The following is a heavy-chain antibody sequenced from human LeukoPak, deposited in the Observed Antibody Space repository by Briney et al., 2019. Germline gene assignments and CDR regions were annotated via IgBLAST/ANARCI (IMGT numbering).Heavy chain of an antibody. J-gene: IGHJ1*01. CDR1: GFTFSSHW. CDR2: IKSDGSST. Sequence: GGSLRLSCAASGFTFSSHWMHWVRQAPGKGLVWVSRIKSDGSSTSYADSVKGRFTISRDNAKNTLYLQKNSLRAEDMAVYYCARAASCGGDCSSSYLQHWGQGTLVTVSS. V-gene: IGHV3-74*01. D-gene: IGHD2-21*02. CDR3: ARAASCGGDCSSSYLQH.